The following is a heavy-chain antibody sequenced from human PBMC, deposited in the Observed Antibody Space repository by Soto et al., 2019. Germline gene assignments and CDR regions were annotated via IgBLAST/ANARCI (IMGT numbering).Heavy chain of an antibody. Sequence: ASVKVSCKVSGYTLTELSMHWVRQAPGKGLEWMGGFDPEDGETIYAQKFQGRVTMTEDTSTDTAYMELSSLRSEDTAVYYCATGPVMTTVVTPYYFDYRGQGTLVTGSS. CDR1: GYTLTELS. V-gene: IGHV1-24*01. CDR3: ATGPVMTTVVTPYYFDY. D-gene: IGHD4-17*01. J-gene: IGHJ4*02. CDR2: FDPEDGET.